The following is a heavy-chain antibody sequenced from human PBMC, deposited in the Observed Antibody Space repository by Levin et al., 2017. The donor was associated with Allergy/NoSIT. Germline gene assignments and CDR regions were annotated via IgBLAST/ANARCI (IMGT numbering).Heavy chain of an antibody. Sequence: PGGSLRLSCAASGFTFSSYEMNWVRQAPGKGLEWVSYISSSGSTIYYADSVKGRFTISRDNAKNSLYLQMNSLRAEDTAVYYCARDGGDLYDFWFWGGMDGWGQGTTVTVSS. J-gene: IGHJ6*02. D-gene: IGHD3-3*01. CDR2: ISSSGSTI. V-gene: IGHV3-48*03. CDR1: GFTFSSYE. CDR3: ARDGGDLYDFWFWGGMDG.